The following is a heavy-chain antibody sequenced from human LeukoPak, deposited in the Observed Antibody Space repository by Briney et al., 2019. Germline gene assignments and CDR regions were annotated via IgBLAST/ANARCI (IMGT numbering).Heavy chain of an antibody. CDR2: INRSGGST. D-gene: IGHD3-10*01. V-gene: IGHV1-46*01. Sequence: GASVKVSCKASGGTFSSYAISWVRQAPGQGLEWMGIINRSGGSTSYAQKFQGRVTMTRDTSTSTVYMELSSLRSEDTAVYYCARVLWFGELPVDYWGQGTLVTVSS. J-gene: IGHJ4*02. CDR1: GGTFSSYA. CDR3: ARVLWFGELPVDY.